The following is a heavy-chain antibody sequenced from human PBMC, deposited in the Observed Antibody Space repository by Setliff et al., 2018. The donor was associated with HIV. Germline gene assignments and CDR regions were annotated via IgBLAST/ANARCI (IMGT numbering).Heavy chain of an antibody. CDR1: GYTFTNYG. Sequence: ASVKVSCKASGYTFTNYGISWVRQAPGQGLEWMGWISAYNGNTNYAQGVQGRVTLTTDTSTSTAYMDLRNLTSDDTAVYYCARLGLFYDAFNIWGQGTMVTVS. CDR2: ISAYNGNT. V-gene: IGHV1-18*01. J-gene: IGHJ3*02. D-gene: IGHD3-22*01. CDR3: ARLGLFYDAFNI.